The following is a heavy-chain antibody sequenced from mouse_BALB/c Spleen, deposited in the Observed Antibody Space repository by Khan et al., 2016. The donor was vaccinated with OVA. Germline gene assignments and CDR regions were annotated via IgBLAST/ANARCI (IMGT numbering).Heavy chain of an antibody. Sequence: VQLQQSGPELMKPGASVKISCKASGYSFTSYYIHWVIQSHGKSLEWIGYIDPFSGDTTYNQKFKGRATLTVDKSSSTAYIHLSNLTSEDSAVDYCTRHGYVAWFTYWGQGTLVTVSA. V-gene: IGHV1-31*01. D-gene: IGHD2-2*01. CDR3: TRHGYVAWFTY. J-gene: IGHJ3*01. CDR1: GYSFTSYY. CDR2: IDPFSGDT.